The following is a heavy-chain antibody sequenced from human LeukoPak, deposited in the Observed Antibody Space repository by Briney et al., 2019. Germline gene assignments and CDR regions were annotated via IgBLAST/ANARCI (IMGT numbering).Heavy chain of an antibody. D-gene: IGHD3-3*01. J-gene: IGHJ5*02. CDR2: INPSGGST. CDR3: ARESGRDFWSGWGFDP. V-gene: IGHV1-46*01. CDR1: GYTFTSYY. Sequence: ASVKVSCKASGYTFTSYYMHWVRQAPGQGLEWMGIINPSGGSTSYAQKFQGRVTMTRDTSTSTVYMELSSLRSEDTAVYYCARESGRDFWSGWGFDPWGQGTLVTVSS.